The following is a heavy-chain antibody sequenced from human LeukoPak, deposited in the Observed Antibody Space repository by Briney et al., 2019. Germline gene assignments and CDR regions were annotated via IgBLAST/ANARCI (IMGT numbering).Heavy chain of an antibody. CDR1: GFTFSSYG. CDR3: ARELGLRTIDAFDI. V-gene: IGHV3-30*03. J-gene: IGHJ3*02. D-gene: IGHD2-21*02. Sequence: AGGSLRLSCAASGFTFSSYGMHWVRQAPGKGLEWVAVISYDGSNKYYADSVKGRFTISRDNSKNTLYLQMNSLRAEDTAVYYCARELGLRTIDAFDIWGQGTMVTVSS. CDR2: ISYDGSNK.